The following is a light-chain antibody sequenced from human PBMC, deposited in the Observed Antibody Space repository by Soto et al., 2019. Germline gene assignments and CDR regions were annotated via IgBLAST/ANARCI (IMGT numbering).Light chain of an antibody. CDR3: QQRSDWPWT. J-gene: IGKJ1*01. V-gene: IGKV3-11*01. Sequence: EIVMTQSPATLSVSPGERATLSCRASQSVRSNLAWYQQKPGQAPRLLMYEASTRATGIPARFSGGGSGTDFTLTISSLEPEDFAVYYCQQRSDWPWTFGQGTKVDIK. CDR2: EAS. CDR1: QSVRSN.